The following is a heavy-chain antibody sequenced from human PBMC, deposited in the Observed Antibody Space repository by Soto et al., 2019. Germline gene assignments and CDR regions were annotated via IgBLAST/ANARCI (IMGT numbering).Heavy chain of an antibody. D-gene: IGHD3-22*01. J-gene: IGHJ3*02. CDR1: GFSFRDYS. CDR2: ISSSSSTI. CDR3: ARDDEERYYYDSSGYYPRAFDI. Sequence: GGSLRLSCAASGFSFRDYSMNWVRQAPGKGLEWVSYISSSSSTIYYADSVKGRFTISRDNAKNSLYLQMNSLRDEDTAVYYCARDDEERYYYDSSGYYPRAFDIWGQGTMVTVSS. V-gene: IGHV3-48*02.